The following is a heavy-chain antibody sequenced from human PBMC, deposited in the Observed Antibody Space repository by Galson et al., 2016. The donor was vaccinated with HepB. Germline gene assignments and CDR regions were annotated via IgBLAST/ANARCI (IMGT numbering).Heavy chain of an antibody. CDR1: GFTFRNHV. J-gene: IGHJ3*02. CDR2: MSHDENNE. D-gene: IGHD3-3*01. CDR3: TRVGFGVILGDAFDI. Sequence: SLRLSCATFGFTFRNHVMHWVRQAPGKGLEWVAFMSHDENNEQYPDSVKGRFAISRDNPRNMLYLQMNNLRIEDAAVYYCTRVGFGVILGDAFDIWGRGTMVTVSS. V-gene: IGHV3-30*09.